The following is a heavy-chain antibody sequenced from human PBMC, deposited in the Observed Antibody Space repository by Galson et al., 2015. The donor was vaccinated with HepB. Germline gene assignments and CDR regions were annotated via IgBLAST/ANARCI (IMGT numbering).Heavy chain of an antibody. Sequence: SLRLSCAASGFTFSRYWMSWVRQAPGKGPEWVANIKHDGSERYYVDSVRGRFTISRDNAKSSMYLQMDSLRADDTALYHCAIDWELRSGDYRRGQGVLVTVSS. D-gene: IGHD3-22*01. CDR2: IKHDGSER. J-gene: IGHJ4*02. CDR3: AIDWELRSGDYR. V-gene: IGHV3-7*03. CDR1: GFTFSRYW.